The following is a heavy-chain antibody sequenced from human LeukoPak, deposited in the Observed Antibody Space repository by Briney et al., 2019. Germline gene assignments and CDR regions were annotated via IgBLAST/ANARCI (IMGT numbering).Heavy chain of an antibody. J-gene: IGHJ4*02. D-gene: IGHD6-13*01. CDR1: GFTFSSYG. Sequence: GGSLRLSCAASGFTFSSYGMHWVRQAPGKGLEWVSAISGSGGSTYYADSVKGRFTISRDNSKNTLYLQMDSLRAEDTAVYYCAKPKGSIAAAPADYWGQGTLVTVSS. CDR3: AKPKGSIAAAPADY. V-gene: IGHV3-23*01. CDR2: ISGSGGST.